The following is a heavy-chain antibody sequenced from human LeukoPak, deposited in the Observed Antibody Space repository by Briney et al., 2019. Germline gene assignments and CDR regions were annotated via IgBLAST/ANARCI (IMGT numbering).Heavy chain of an antibody. CDR2: IYGGGDT. CDR3: ARDSHKLHSSAYFYFFDY. V-gene: IGHV3-66*02. CDR1: GFTVSSDY. Sequence: GGSLRLSCAASGFTVSSDYMGWVRQAPGKGLEYVSIIYGGGDTFYADSVKGRFTISRDNSKNTLYLQMYSLRAEDTAVYYCARDSHKLHSSAYFYFFDYWGQGTLVSVSS. J-gene: IGHJ4*02. D-gene: IGHD3-22*01.